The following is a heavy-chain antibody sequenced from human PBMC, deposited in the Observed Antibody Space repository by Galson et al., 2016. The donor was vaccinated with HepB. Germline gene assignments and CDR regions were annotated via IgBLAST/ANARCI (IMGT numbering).Heavy chain of an antibody. CDR2: ISYDGNKQ. D-gene: IGHD3-10*01. Sequence: LRLSCAASGFRFSSYGMHWVRQAPGKGLEWVAVISYDGNKQYYADSVKGRVTISRDKSKNTLYLQMDSLKVEDTAVYYCAKDPYYYGSGGYYFDYWGQGTQVTVSS. J-gene: IGHJ4*02. V-gene: IGHV3-30*18. CDR1: GFRFSSYG. CDR3: AKDPYYYGSGGYYFDY.